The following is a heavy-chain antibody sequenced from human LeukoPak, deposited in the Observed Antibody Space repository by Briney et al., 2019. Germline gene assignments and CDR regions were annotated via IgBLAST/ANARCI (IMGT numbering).Heavy chain of an antibody. Sequence: ASVKVSFKASVYTFTNYAVSWLRQAPGQTLEWMGWVSAYSGNTNYAQNFHDRLTMTTDTSTSTAYMELRSLTSEDTAVYYCAREGRLMSDTTVHPWGQGTLVTVSP. CDR2: VSAYSGNT. D-gene: IGHD2/OR15-2a*01. V-gene: IGHV1-18*01. J-gene: IGHJ5*02. CDR1: VYTFTNYA. CDR3: AREGRLMSDTTVHP.